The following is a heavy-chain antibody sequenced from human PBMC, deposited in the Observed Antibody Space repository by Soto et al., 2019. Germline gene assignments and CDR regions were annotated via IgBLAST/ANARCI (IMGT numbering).Heavy chain of an antibody. CDR3: ARARSYYDFWSGYLKGDWFDP. V-gene: IGHV4-34*01. J-gene: IGHJ5*02. CDR2: INHSGST. Sequence: SETLSLTCAVYGGSFSGYYWSWIRQPPGKGLEWIGEINHSGSTNYNPSLKSRVTISVDTSKNQFSLKLSSVTAADTAVYYCARARSYYDFWSGYLKGDWFDPWGQGTLVTVSS. CDR1: GGSFSGYY. D-gene: IGHD3-3*01.